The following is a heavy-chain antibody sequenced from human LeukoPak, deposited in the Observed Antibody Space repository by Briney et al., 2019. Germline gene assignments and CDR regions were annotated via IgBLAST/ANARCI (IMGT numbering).Heavy chain of an antibody. CDR3: AQGGHIDY. CDR1: GFPFTTYW. J-gene: IGHJ4*02. CDR2: IKADGGEK. V-gene: IGHV3-7*01. Sequence: GGSLRLSCAASGFPFTTYWMSWVRQAPGKGLEWVANIKADGGEKNYVDSVKGRFTISRDNTKNSLYLQMNSLRDEDTAVYHCAQGGHIDYWGQGTLVTVSS. D-gene: IGHD3-16*01.